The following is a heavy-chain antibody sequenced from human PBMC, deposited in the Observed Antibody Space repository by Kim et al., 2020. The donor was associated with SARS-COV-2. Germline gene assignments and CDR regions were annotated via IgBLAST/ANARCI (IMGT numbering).Heavy chain of an antibody. CDR2: YI. J-gene: IGHJ4*02. D-gene: IGHD5-18*01. V-gene: IGHV3-21*01. Sequence: YIYYAASVPGRLTISSDNAKPSLYLQMNSLRAEDTAVYLCASHSYGWEHYWGQGTLVTVSS. CDR3: ASHSYGWEHY.